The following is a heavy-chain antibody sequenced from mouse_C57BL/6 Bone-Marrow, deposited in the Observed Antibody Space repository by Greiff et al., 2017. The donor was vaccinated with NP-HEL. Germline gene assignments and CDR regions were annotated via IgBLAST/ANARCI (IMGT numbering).Heavy chain of an antibody. CDR1: GYTFTSYW. CDR3: ARGKGYYYGSKAY. J-gene: IGHJ3*01. V-gene: IGHV1-55*01. Sequence: QVQLKQPGAELVKPGASVKMSCKASGYTFTSYWITWVKQRPGQGLEWIGDIYPGSGSTNYNEKFKSKATLTVDTSSSTAYMQLSSLTSEDSAVYYCARGKGYYYGSKAYWGQGTLVTVSA. D-gene: IGHD1-1*01. CDR2: IYPGSGST.